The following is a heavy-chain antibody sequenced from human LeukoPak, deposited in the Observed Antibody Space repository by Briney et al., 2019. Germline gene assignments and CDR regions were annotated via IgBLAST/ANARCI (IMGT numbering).Heavy chain of an antibody. D-gene: IGHD3-22*01. V-gene: IGHV4-59*01. CDR1: GGSIRSNF. J-gene: IGHJ1*01. CDR2: IYYSGST. CDR3: ARGVHSSGWYGGNFQH. Sequence: SETLSLTCTVSGGSIRSNFWSWIRQPPGKGLEWIGYIYYSGSTKYNPSLKSRVTISVDTSKNQFSLKLISVTAADTAVYYCARGVHSSGWYGGNFQHWGQGTLVTVSS.